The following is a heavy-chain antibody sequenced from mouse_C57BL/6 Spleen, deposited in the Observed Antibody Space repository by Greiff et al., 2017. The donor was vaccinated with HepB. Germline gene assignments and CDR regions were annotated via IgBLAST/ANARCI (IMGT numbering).Heavy chain of an antibody. D-gene: IGHD1-1*01. V-gene: IGHV1-69*01. CDR2: IDPSDSYT. Sequence: QVQLQQPGAELVMPGASVKLSCKASGYTFTSYWMHWVKQRPGQGLEWIGEIDPSDSYTNYNQKFKGKSTLTVDKSPCTAYMQLSSLTSEHSAVYYCARFGYYGMNYAMDYWGQGTSVTVSS. CDR3: ARFGYYGMNYAMDY. CDR1: GYTFTSYW. J-gene: IGHJ4*01.